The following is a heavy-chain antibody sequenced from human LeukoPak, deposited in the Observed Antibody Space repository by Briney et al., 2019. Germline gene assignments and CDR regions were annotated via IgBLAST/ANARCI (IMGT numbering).Heavy chain of an antibody. J-gene: IGHJ4*02. CDR3: TAGGDGTYSSDY. Sequence: GGSLRLSCSASGFTFSDVWMSWVRQAPGKGLEWVGRSKSKAGGGTTDIAAPGQGRFTISRDDSKNTPSLQMNSLEIEDTAVYYCTAGGDGTYSSDYWGQGTLVTVSS. CDR1: GFTFSDVW. V-gene: IGHV3-15*01. D-gene: IGHD1-26*01. CDR2: SKSKAGGGTT.